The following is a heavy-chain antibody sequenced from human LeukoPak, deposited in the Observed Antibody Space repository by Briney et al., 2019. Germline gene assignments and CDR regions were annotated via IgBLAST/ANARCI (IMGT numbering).Heavy chain of an antibody. J-gene: IGHJ6*02. V-gene: IGHV4-31*03. Sequence: SETLSLTCTVSGGSISSGGSYSSWFRHHPGKGLEWIGYSYYSGSTYYNPSLKSRVTISVDTSKNQFSLRVNSVTAADTAVYYCARGADYGDSQSPQYYYYGMDVWGLGTTVTVS. CDR1: GGSISSGGSY. D-gene: IGHD4-17*01. CDR3: ARGADYGDSQSPQYYYYGMDV. CDR2: SYYSGST.